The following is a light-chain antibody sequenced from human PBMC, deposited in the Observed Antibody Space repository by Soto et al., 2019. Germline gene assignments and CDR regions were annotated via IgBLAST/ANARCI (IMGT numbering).Light chain of an antibody. CDR2: RNN. J-gene: IGLJ2*01. Sequence: QSVLTQPPSASGTPGQRVTISCSGSSSNIGTNSVYWYQQLPGTAPKLLVYRNNQRPSGVSDRFSVSKSGTSASLAITGLQAEDEADYYCQSYDSSLSEGVFGGGTKLTVL. CDR1: SSNIGTNS. CDR3: QSYDSSLSEGV. V-gene: IGLV1-47*01.